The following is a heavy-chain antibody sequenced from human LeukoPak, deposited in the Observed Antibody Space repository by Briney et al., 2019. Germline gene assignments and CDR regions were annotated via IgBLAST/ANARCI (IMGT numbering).Heavy chain of an antibody. V-gene: IGHV4-59*01. CDR3: ARDFKYYYDRGTSAFDI. D-gene: IGHD3-10*02. Sequence: SETLSLTCTVSGGSISSYYWSWIRQPPGKGLEWIGYIYYRGSTNYNPSLKSRVTMSVDPSKNQFSLKLSSVTAADSAVYYCARDFKYYYDRGTSAFDIWGQGKLVTVSS. CDR1: GGSISSYY. J-gene: IGHJ3*02. CDR2: IYYRGST.